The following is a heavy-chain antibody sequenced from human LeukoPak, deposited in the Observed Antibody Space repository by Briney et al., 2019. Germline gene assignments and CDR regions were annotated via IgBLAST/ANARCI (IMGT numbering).Heavy chain of an antibody. CDR1: GYPFTGYY. Sequence: VKVSCKASGYPFTGYYMHWVRQAPGQGLEWMGWINPNSGGTNYAQKFQGRVTMTRDTSISTAYMELSRLRSDDTAVYYCARDQEWEPNWFDPWGQGTLVTVSS. J-gene: IGHJ5*02. V-gene: IGHV1-2*02. CDR3: ARDQEWEPNWFDP. D-gene: IGHD1-26*01. CDR2: INPNSGGT.